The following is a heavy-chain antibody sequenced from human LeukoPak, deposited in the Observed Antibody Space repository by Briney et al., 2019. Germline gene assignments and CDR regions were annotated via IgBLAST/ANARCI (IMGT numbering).Heavy chain of an antibody. CDR1: GFTFSDYY. V-gene: IGHV3-11*04. CDR2: ISGSGSTI. J-gene: IGHJ4*02. D-gene: IGHD3-22*01. Sequence: GGSLRLSCAASGFTFSDYYMSWIRQAPEKGLEWVSYISGSGSTIYYADSVKGHFTISRDNAKNSLFLQMNSLRAEDTAVYYCARANRDYYDSSGYPTPLDYWGQGTLVTVSS. CDR3: ARANRDYYDSSGYPTPLDY.